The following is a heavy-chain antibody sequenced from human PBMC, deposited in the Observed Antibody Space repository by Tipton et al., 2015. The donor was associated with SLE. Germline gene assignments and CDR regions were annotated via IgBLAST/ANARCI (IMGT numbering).Heavy chain of an antibody. Sequence: QLVQSGPEVKKPGASVKVSCKASGYTFTNYGISWVRQAPGQGLEWMGWISPYNGNTDSAQNLQGRVTMTADTSTTTAYMELRSLRSDDTAVYYCARSYYGSRHYYTHADHWGQGTQVTVSS. V-gene: IGHV1-18*01. CDR1: GYTFTNYG. CDR2: ISPYNGNT. J-gene: IGHJ4*02. D-gene: IGHD3-10*01. CDR3: ARSYYGSRHYYTHADH.